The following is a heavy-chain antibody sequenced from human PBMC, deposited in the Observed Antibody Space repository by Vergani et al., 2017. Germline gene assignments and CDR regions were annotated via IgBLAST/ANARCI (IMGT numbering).Heavy chain of an antibody. J-gene: IGHJ4*02. CDR3: AKVQQAIADYYFDY. D-gene: IGHD6-13*01. CDR2: IRYDGSNK. CDR1: GFSFRTFS. Sequence: VDLVESGGGFVQPGGSRRLSCAASGFSFRTFSMFWVRQPPGKGLEWVAFIRYDGSNKYYADSVKGRFTISRDNSKKTLYLQMNSLRAEDTAVYYCAKVQQAIADYYFDYWGQGTLVTVSS. V-gene: IGHV3-30*02.